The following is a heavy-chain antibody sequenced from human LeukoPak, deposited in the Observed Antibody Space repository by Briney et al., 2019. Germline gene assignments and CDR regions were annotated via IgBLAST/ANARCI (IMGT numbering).Heavy chain of an antibody. CDR1: GGSFSGYY. J-gene: IGHJ6*03. D-gene: IGHD2-2*01. V-gene: IGHV4-34*01. CDR2: INHSGST. CDR3: ARGVRYCSSTSCYAPYYYYYYMDV. Sequence: SETLSLTCAVYGGSFSGYYWSWIHQPLGKGLEWIGEINHSGSTNYNPSLKSRVTISVDTSKNQFSLKLSSVTAADTAVYYCARGVRYCSSTSCYAPYYYYYYMDVWGKGTTVTVSS.